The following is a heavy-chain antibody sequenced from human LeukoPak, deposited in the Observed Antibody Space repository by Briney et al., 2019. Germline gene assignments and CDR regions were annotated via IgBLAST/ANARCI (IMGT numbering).Heavy chain of an antibody. V-gene: IGHV1-69*04. CDR1: GGTFSSYA. CDR3: ARGGDDILTGYSVGMDV. D-gene: IGHD3-9*01. Sequence: ASVKVSCKASGGTFSSYAISWVRQAPGQGLEWMGRIIPILGIANYAQKFQGRVTITADKSTSTAYMELSSLRSEDTAVYYCARGGDDILTGYSVGMDVWGQGTTVTVSS. CDR2: IIPILGIA. J-gene: IGHJ6*02.